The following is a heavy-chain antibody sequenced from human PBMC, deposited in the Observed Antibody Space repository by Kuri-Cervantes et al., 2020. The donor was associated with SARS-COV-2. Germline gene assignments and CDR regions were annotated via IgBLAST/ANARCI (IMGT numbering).Heavy chain of an antibody. CDR3: ARDRSAFGVVIYGYMDV. CDR2: ISSSSSYI. J-gene: IGHJ6*03. V-gene: IGHV3-21*01. D-gene: IGHD3-3*01. CDR1: GFTSSSYS. Sequence: LSLTCAAPGFTSSSYSMNWARQAPGKGLEWVSSISSSSSYIYYADSVKGRFTISRDNAKNSLYLQMNSLRAEDTAVYYCARDRSAFGVVIYGYMDVWGKGTTVTVSS.